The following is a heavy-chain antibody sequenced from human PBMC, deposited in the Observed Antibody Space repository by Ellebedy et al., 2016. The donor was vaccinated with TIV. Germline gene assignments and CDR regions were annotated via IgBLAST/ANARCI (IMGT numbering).Heavy chain of an antibody. CDR2: INPNSGGT. CDR1: GYTFTGYY. Sequence: ASVKVSCXASGYTFTGYYMHWVRQAPGQGLEWMGWINPNSGGTNYAQKFQGRVTMTRDTSISTAYMELSRLRSDDTAVYYCARDGVPYQLLYWYFDLWGRGNLVTVSS. J-gene: IGHJ2*01. CDR3: ARDGVPYQLLYWYFDL. V-gene: IGHV1-2*02. D-gene: IGHD2-2*01.